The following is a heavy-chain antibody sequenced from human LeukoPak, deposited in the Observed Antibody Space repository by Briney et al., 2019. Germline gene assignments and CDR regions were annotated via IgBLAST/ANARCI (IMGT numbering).Heavy chain of an antibody. V-gene: IGHV3-74*01. J-gene: IGHJ3*02. CDR1: GFTFSSYW. CDR3: ARSTNDAFDI. Sequence: GGSLRLSCAASGFTFSSYWMHWVRQAPGKGPVWVSLIKTDGRSTSYADSVKGRFTISRDNAKNTLYLQMNSLRAEDTAVYYCARSTNDAFDIWGQGTMVTVSS. D-gene: IGHD1-1*01. CDR2: IKTDGRST.